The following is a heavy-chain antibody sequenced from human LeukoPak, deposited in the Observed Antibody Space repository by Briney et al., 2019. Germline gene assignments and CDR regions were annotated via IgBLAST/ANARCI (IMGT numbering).Heavy chain of an antibody. Sequence: ASVKVSCKASGYTFTSYYMHWVRQAPGQGLEWMGIINPSGGSTSYAQKFQGRVTMTRDTSTSTVYMELSSLRSEDTAVYYCARDSNFYDFWSGYYTHYGMDVWGQGTTVTVSS. CDR2: INPSGGST. J-gene: IGHJ6*02. D-gene: IGHD3-3*01. V-gene: IGHV1-46*01. CDR3: ARDSNFYDFWSGYYTHYGMDV. CDR1: GYTFTSYY.